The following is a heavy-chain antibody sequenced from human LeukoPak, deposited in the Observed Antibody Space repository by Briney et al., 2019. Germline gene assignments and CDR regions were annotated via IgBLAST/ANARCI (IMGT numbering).Heavy chain of an antibody. D-gene: IGHD3-9*01. CDR2: ISSSSSYI. CDR1: GFTFSSYS. CDR3: ARDRALYYDILTGEFDY. V-gene: IGHV3-21*01. Sequence: GGSLRLSCAASGFTFSSYSMNWVRQAPGKGLEWVSSISSSSSYIYYADSVKGRFTISRDNAKNSLYLQMNSLRVEDTAVYYCARDRALYYDILTGEFDYWGQGTLVTVSS. J-gene: IGHJ4*02.